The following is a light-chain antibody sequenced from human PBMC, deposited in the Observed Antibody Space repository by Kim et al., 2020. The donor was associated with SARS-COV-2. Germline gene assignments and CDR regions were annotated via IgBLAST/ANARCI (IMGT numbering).Light chain of an antibody. Sequence: DIQMTQSPSSLSASVGDRVTITCRASQRISSYLNWYQQKPGKAPKLLIYAASTLQSGVPSRFSGSGSGTDFTLTISSLQPEDFATYYRQQTYSTPPEKAFGQGTKVDIK. CDR3: QQTYSTPPEKA. CDR1: QRISSY. J-gene: IGKJ1*01. V-gene: IGKV1-39*01. CDR2: AAS.